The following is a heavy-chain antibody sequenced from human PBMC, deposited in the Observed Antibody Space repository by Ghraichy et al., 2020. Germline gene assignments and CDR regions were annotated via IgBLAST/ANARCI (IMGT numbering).Heavy chain of an antibody. CDR3: ARREGSGKGWFDP. CDR2: IYYSGST. V-gene: IGHV4-31*03. CDR1: GGSISSGGYY. Sequence: SQTLSLTCTVSGGSISSGGYYWSWIRQHPGKGLEWIGYIYYSGSTYYNPSLKSRVTISVDTSKNQFSLKLSSVTAADTAVYYCARREGSGKGWFDPWGQGTLVTVSS. D-gene: IGHD3-10*01. J-gene: IGHJ5*02.